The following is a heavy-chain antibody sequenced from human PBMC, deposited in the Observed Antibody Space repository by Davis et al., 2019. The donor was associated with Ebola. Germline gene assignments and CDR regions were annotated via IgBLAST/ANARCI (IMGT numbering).Heavy chain of an antibody. Sequence: GESLKISCAASGFTFSSYAMSWVRQAPGKGLEWVSAISGSGGSTYYADSVKGRFTISRDNSKNTLYLQMNSLRAEDAAVYYCAKHGRITMIVVVIFDYWGQGTLVTVSS. CDR3: AKHGRITMIVVVIFDY. CDR2: ISGSGGST. V-gene: IGHV3-23*01. D-gene: IGHD3-22*01. CDR1: GFTFSSYA. J-gene: IGHJ4*02.